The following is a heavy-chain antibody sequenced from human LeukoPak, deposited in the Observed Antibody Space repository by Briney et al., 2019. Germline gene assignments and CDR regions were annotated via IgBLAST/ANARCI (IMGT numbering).Heavy chain of an antibody. J-gene: IGHJ6*03. Sequence: SVKVSCKASGGTFSSYAISWVRQAPGQGLEWMGGIIPIFGTANYAQKFQGRVTITADESTSTAYMELSSLRSEDTAVYYCARGTGSSSGYYYYYYMDVWGKGTTVTVSS. CDR1: GGTFSSYA. CDR3: ARGTGSSSGYYYYYYMDV. V-gene: IGHV1-69*01. D-gene: IGHD6-6*01. CDR2: IIPIFGTA.